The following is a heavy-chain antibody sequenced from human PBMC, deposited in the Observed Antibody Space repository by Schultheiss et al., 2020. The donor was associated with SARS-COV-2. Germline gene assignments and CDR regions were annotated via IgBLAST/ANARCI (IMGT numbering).Heavy chain of an antibody. CDR1: GGSLDGFY. J-gene: IGHJ4*02. CDR3: ARGNDFVYFFDS. V-gene: IGHV4-34*09. CDR2: INHSVST. D-gene: IGHD3-3*01. Sequence: SQTLSLTCPVSGGSLDGFYWSWMRQAPGKGLEWIGEINHSVSTNYNPSLKSRVTISLDTSKNQFSLKLTSLTAADTAIYYCARGNDFVYFFDSWGQGTLVTVSS.